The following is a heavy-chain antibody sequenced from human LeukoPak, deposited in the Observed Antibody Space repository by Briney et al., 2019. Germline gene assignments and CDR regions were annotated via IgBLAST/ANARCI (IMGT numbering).Heavy chain of an antibody. CDR1: GFTFSSYA. CDR3: ARAEVGSSSWYPPFDY. D-gene: IGHD6-13*01. J-gene: IGHJ4*02. Sequence: GRSLRLSCAASGFTFSSYAMHWVRQAPGKGLEWVAVISYDGSNKYYADSVKGRFTISRDNSKNTLYLQMNSLRAEDTAVYYCARAEVGSSSWYPPFDYWGQGTLVTVSS. V-gene: IGHV3-30-3*01. CDR2: ISYDGSNK.